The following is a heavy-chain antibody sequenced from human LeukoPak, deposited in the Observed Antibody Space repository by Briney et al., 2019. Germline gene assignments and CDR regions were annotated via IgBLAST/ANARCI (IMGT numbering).Heavy chain of an antibody. CDR2: INSDGSST. CDR1: GFTFSSYW. Sequence: GGSLRLSCAASGFTFSSYWMHWVRQAPGKGLVWVSRINSDGSSTSYADSVKGRFTISRDNAKNTLYLQMNSLRAEDTAVYYCARVAGDVYYYVYYYYMDVWGKGTTVTVSS. V-gene: IGHV3-74*01. D-gene: IGHD3-22*01. CDR3: ARVAGDVYYYVYYYYMDV. J-gene: IGHJ6*03.